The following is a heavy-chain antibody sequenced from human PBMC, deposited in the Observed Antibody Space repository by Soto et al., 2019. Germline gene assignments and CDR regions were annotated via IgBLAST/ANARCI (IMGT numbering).Heavy chain of an antibody. Sequence: VQLLESGGGLVQPGGSLRLSCAASGFTFSSYAMSWVRQAPGKGLEWVSAISGSGGSTYYADSVKGRFTISRDNSKSTLYLQMNSLRAEDTAVYYCAKTILGYCSGGSCPLYFDYWGQGTLVTVSS. CDR1: GFTFSSYA. V-gene: IGHV3-23*01. D-gene: IGHD2-15*01. J-gene: IGHJ4*02. CDR2: ISGSGGST. CDR3: AKTILGYCSGGSCPLYFDY.